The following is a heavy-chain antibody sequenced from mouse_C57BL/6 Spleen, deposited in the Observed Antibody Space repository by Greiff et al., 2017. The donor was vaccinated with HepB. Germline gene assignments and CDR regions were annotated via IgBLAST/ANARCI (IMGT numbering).Heavy chain of an antibody. J-gene: IGHJ2*01. D-gene: IGHD2-2*01. Sequence: EVKLVESVAELVRPGASVKLSCTASGFNIKNTYMHWVKQRPEQGLEWIGRIDPANGNTKYAPKFQGKATITADTSSNTAYLQLSSLTSEDTAIYYCARGLMVTTEGFDYWGQGTTLTVSS. CDR3: ARGLMVTTEGFDY. CDR1: GFNIKNTY. CDR2: IDPANGNT. V-gene: IGHV14-3*01.